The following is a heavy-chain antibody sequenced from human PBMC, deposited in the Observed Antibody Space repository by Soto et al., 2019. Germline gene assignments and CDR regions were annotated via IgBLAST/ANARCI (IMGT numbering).Heavy chain of an antibody. CDR3: ARDGGFGELKY. CDR2: IIPVIGTT. Sequence: QVQVVQSGGELKKPGASVKVSCKASGDPFSGYPINWGRQAPGEGLEWMGRIIPVIGTTNDAQRFEGRVTFTADESTNTAYMELRGLLSGDTAVYYCARDGGFGELKYWGPGTLVTVSS. V-gene: IGHV1-69*18. CDR1: GDPFSGYP. J-gene: IGHJ4*02. D-gene: IGHD3-10*01.